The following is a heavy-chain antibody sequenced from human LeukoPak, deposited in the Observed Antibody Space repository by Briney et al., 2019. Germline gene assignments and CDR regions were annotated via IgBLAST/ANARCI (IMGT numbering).Heavy chain of an antibody. J-gene: IGHJ6*03. D-gene: IGHD6-13*01. CDR2: ISYDGSNK. CDR1: GFTFSSYG. V-gene: IGHV3-30*03. Sequence: PGRSLRLSCAASGFTFSSYGMHWVRQAPGKGLEWVAVISYDGSNKYYADSVKGRFTISRDNSKNTLYLQMNSLRAEDTAVYYCARSAAAGGGTYYYYYMDVWGKGTTVTVSS. CDR3: ARSAAAGGGTYYYYYMDV.